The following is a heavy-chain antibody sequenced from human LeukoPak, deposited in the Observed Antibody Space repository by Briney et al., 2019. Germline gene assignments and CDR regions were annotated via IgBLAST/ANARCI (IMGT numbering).Heavy chain of an antibody. CDR2: INPNSGGT. J-gene: IGHJ3*02. CDR1: GYTFTGYY. Sequence: ASVKVSCKASGYTFTGYYMHWVRQAPGQGLEWMGWINPNSGGTNYAQKFQGRVTMTRDTSISTDYMELSRLRSDDTAVYYCAKRITMIVVPGADDAFDIWGQGTMVTVS. D-gene: IGHD3-22*01. V-gene: IGHV1-2*02. CDR3: AKRITMIVVPGADDAFDI.